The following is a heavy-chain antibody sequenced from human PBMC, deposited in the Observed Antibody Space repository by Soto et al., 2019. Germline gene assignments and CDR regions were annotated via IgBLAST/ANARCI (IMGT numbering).Heavy chain of an antibody. CDR2: IKKDGSEK. Sequence: EVQLVESGGGLVQPGGSLRLSCAASGFTFSSYWMSWVRQAPGKGLEWVANIKKDGSEKYYADSVKGRFTISRDNAKNILYLKMNIMRAEDTAVYYWARQKNWSYGEDYFDYGGQGTLVTVSS. CDR1: GFTFSSYW. V-gene: IGHV3-7*01. CDR3: ARQKNWSYGEDYFDY. J-gene: IGHJ4*02. D-gene: IGHD4-17*01.